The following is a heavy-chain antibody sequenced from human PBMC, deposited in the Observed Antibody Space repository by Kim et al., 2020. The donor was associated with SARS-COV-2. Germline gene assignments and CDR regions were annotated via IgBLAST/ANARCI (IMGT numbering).Heavy chain of an antibody. D-gene: IGHD6-13*01. J-gene: IGHJ6*02. CDR3: AREGGSWTPRYYYGMDV. V-gene: IGHV3-21*01. Sequence: VKGRFTISGDNAKHSLCLQMNSLRAEDTAVYYCAREGGSWTPRYYYGMDVWGQGTTVTVSS.